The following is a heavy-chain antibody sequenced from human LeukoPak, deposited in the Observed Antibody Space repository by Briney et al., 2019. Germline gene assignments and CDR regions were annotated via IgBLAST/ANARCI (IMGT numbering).Heavy chain of an antibody. Sequence: TSETLSLTCTVSGGSISSGDYYWSWIRQPPGKGLEWIGYIYYSGSTYYNPSLKSRVTRSVDTSKNQFSLKLSSVTAADTAVYYCARDESGYGYDAFDIWGQGTMVTVSS. D-gene: IGHD5-12*01. CDR1: GGSISSGDYY. J-gene: IGHJ3*02. CDR2: IYYSGST. V-gene: IGHV4-30-4*08. CDR3: ARDESGYGYDAFDI.